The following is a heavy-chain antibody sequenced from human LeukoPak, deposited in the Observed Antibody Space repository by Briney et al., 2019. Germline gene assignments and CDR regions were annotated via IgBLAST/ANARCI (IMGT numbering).Heavy chain of an antibody. CDR2: IKDDGNEK. CDR1: GFTFSSYA. Sequence: GGSLRLSCAASGFTFSSYAMSWVRQAPGKGLEWVANIKDDGNEKNYVDSVKGRFTISRDNTKNSLYLQMNSLRAEDTAVYYCARMHYWGQGTLVTVSS. J-gene: IGHJ4*02. CDR3: ARMHY. V-gene: IGHV3-7*01.